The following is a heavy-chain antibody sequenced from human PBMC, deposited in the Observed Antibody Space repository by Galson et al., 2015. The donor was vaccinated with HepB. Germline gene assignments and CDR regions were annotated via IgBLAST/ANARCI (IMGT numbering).Heavy chain of an antibody. CDR2: VSTSGDRT. CDR1: GFTFRNSA. V-gene: IGHV3-23*01. Sequence: SLRLSCAAPGFTFRNSAMTWVRHVPGKGLEWVSGVSTSGDRTYYPDSVRGRFSMSRDNSKNTVYLQMNDLRPEDTAIYYCAKSGYDGSGYGFNDYWGQGTLVTVTS. J-gene: IGHJ4*02. D-gene: IGHD3-22*01. CDR3: AKSGYDGSGYGFNDY.